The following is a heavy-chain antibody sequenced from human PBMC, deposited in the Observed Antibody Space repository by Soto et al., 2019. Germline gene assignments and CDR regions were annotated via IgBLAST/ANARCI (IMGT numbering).Heavy chain of an antibody. V-gene: IGHV4-31*03. CDR2: IYYSGST. Sequence: SETLSLTCTVSGGSISSGGYYWSWIRQHPGKGLEWIGYIYYSGSTYYNPSLKSRVTISVDTSKNQFSLKLSSVTAADTAVYYCARDSRGYCSGGSCENYYYYGMDVWGQGTTVTVSS. J-gene: IGHJ6*02. CDR3: ARDSRGYCSGGSCENYYYYGMDV. D-gene: IGHD2-15*01. CDR1: GGSISSGGYY.